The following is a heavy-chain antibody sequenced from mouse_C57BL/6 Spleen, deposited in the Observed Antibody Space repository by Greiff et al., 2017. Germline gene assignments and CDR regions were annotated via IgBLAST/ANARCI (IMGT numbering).Heavy chain of an antibody. Sequence: DVKLVESGGGLVKPGGSLKLSCAASGFTFSSYAMSWVRQTPEKRLEWVATISDGGSYTYYPDNVKGRFTISRDNAKNNLYLQMSHLKSEDTAMYYCARDRDYYGSSWVFDYWGQGTTLTVSS. CDR1: GFTFSSYA. CDR2: ISDGGSYT. CDR3: ARDRDYYGSSWVFDY. J-gene: IGHJ2*01. V-gene: IGHV5-4*01. D-gene: IGHD1-1*01.